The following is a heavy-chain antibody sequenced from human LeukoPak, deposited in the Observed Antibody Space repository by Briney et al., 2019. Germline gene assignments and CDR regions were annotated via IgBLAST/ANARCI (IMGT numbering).Heavy chain of an antibody. D-gene: IGHD3-9*01. J-gene: IGHJ6*03. CDR3: ASHYHTNYMDV. CDR1: GFTFSGYI. Sequence: PGGSLRLSCAASGFTFSGYIMNWVRQAPGKGLEWVSFISSSSNTIYYADSVKGRFTVSRDNARNSLYLQMNSLRAEDTAVYYCASHYHTNYMDVWGKGTTVTVSS. CDR2: ISSSSNTI. V-gene: IGHV3-48*01.